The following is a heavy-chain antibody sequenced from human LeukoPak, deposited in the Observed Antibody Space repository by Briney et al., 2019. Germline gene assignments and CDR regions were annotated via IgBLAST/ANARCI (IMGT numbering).Heavy chain of an antibody. J-gene: IGHJ4*02. CDR2: IIPILDIT. Sequence: SVKVSCKASGGTFSSYAISWVRQAPGQGLEWMGRIIPILDITNYAQKFQGRVTITADKSTGTAYMELSSLRSEDTAVYYCAILSDGAYCGGDCFYLDYWGQGTLVTVSS. CDR1: GGTFSSYA. CDR3: AILSDGAYCGGDCFYLDY. D-gene: IGHD2-21*02. V-gene: IGHV1-69*04.